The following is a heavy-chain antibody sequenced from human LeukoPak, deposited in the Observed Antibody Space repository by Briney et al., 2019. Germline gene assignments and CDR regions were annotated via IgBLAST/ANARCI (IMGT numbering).Heavy chain of an antibody. Sequence: PSETLSLTCAVYGGSFSGYYWSWIRQPPGKGLEWIGYIYYSGSTNKNPSLKSRVTISVDTSKNQFSLKLSSVTAADTAVYYCARHGPGRDGYNYLDYWGQGTLVTVSS. CDR3: ARHGPGRDGYNYLDY. CDR1: GGSFSGYY. V-gene: IGHV4-59*08. J-gene: IGHJ4*02. CDR2: IYYSGST. D-gene: IGHD5-12*01.